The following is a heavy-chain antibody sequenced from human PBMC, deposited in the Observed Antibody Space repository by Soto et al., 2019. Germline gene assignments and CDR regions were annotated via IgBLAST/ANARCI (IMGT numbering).Heavy chain of an antibody. V-gene: IGHV5-10-1*01. Sequence: PAVSLNISCKCSGYRVTSYWPSWVRQMPGKRPEWMGRIDPIDYYTNYSSSFQGHVTISADKSISTAYLQWSSLKASDTAMYYRARPQFPFRGSYDYDYYYGMDVWGQGTTVTVSS. CDR3: ARPQFPFRGSYDYDYYYGMDV. D-gene: IGHD1-26*01. CDR2: IDPIDYYT. J-gene: IGHJ6*02. CDR1: GYRVTSYW.